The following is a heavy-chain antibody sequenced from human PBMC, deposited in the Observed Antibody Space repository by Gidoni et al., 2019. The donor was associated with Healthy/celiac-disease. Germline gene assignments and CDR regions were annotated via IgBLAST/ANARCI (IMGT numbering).Heavy chain of an antibody. CDR3: ASGWSAAGIRVYGMDV. D-gene: IGHD6-13*01. J-gene: IGHJ6*02. CDR1: GFPFSNYS. V-gene: IGHV3-21*01. CDR2: ISSSSSYI. Sequence: EVPLVESVGGLVKPGGSLRLSRAAPGFPFSNYSMNWVRQAPGKGLEWVSSISSSSSYIYYADSVKGRFTISRDNGKNSLYLQMNSLRAEDTAVYYCASGWSAAGIRVYGMDVWGQGTTVTVSS.